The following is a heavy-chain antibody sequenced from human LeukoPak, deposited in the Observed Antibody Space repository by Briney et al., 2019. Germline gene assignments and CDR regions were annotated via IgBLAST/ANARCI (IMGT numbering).Heavy chain of an antibody. CDR3: ARGYYDILTPWSY. Sequence: GGSLRLSCAASGFTFSSYAMHWVRQAPGQGLERVAVISYDGSNKYYADSVKGRFTVSRDNSKNTLYLQMNSLRAEDTAVYYCARGYYDILTPWSYWGQGTLVTVSS. CDR2: ISYDGSNK. J-gene: IGHJ4*02. V-gene: IGHV3-30*04. CDR1: GFTFSSYA. D-gene: IGHD3-9*01.